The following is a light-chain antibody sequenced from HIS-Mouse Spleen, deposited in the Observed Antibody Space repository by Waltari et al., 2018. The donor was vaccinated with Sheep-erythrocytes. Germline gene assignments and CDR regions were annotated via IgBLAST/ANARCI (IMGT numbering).Light chain of an antibody. CDR1: SGSIASNY. J-gene: IGLJ3*02. V-gene: IGLV6-57*03. CDR3: QSYDSSNHGV. Sequence: NFMLTQPHSVSESPGKTVTISCTRSSGSIASNYVQWYQQPPGSAPTTVIYEDNQRPSGAPDRFSGSIDSSSNSASLTISGLKTEDEADYYCQSYDSSNHGVFGGGTKLTVL. CDR2: EDN.